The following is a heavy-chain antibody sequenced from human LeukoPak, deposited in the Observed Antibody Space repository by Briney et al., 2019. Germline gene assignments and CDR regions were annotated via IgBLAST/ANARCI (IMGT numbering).Heavy chain of an antibody. Sequence: GGSLRLSCGGTGFTSRSYDMHWVRQAPGKGLEWVAGIAYDGSNKDHADAVKGRFTISRDNSKNSLYLQMNSLRTEDTAVYYCARERWGDAFDIWGQGTLVTVSS. J-gene: IGHJ3*02. CDR1: GFTSRSYD. CDR3: ARERWGDAFDI. CDR2: IAYDGSNK. D-gene: IGHD3-16*01. V-gene: IGHV3-30*04.